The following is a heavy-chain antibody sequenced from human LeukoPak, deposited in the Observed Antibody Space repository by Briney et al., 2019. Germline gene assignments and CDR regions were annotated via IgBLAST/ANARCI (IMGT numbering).Heavy chain of an antibody. V-gene: IGHV3-23*01. CDR3: AKDLRYSSSWPGDVDY. D-gene: IGHD6-13*01. CDR2: ISGSGGST. Sequence: GGSLRLSCAASGFTFSSYAMSWVRQAPGKGLEWVSAISGSGGSTYYADSVKGRFTISRDNSKNMLYLQMNSLRAEDTAVYYCAKDLRYSSSWPGDVDYWGQGTLVTVSS. J-gene: IGHJ4*02. CDR1: GFTFSSYA.